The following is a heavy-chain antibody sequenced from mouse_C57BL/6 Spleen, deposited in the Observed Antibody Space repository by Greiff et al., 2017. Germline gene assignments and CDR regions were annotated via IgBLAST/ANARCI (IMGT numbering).Heavy chain of an antibody. CDR2: INPGSGGT. CDR1: GYAFTNYL. J-gene: IGHJ4*01. V-gene: IGHV1-54*01. Sequence: QVQLKESGAELVRPGTSVKVSCKASGYAFTNYLIEWVKQRPGQGLEWIGVINPGSGGTNYNEKFKGKATLTADKSSSTAYMQLSSLTSEDSAVYFYARSSSAGYAMDYWGQGTSVTVSS. CDR3: ARSSSAGYAMDY.